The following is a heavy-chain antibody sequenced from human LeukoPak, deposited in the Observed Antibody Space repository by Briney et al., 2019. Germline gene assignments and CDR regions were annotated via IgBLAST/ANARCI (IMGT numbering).Heavy chain of an antibody. CDR2: ISYDGSNK. CDR3: AKGIYDSPYVMDV. V-gene: IGHV3-30*18. J-gene: IGHJ6*02. Sequence: GGPLRLSCAASGFTFSSYAMHWVRQAPGKGLEWVAGISYDGSNKYYADSVKGRFTISRDNSKNTLYLQMNSLRAEDTAVYYCAKGIYDSPYVMDVWGQGTTVTVSS. D-gene: IGHD3-22*01. CDR1: GFTFSSYA.